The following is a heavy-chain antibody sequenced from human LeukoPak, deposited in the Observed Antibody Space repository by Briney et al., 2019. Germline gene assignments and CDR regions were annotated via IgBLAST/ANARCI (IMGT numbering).Heavy chain of an antibody. CDR2: IKSKTDGGTT. J-gene: IGHJ4*02. D-gene: IGHD3-3*01. CDR3: TTESPITIFGGVIIDPYYFDY. Sequence: GGSLRLSCAASGFTFSNAWMSWVRQAPGKGLEWVGRIKSKTDGGTTDYAAPVKGRFTISRDDSKNTLYLQMNSLKTEDTAVYYCTTESPITIFGGVIIDPYYFDYWGQGTLVTVSS. V-gene: IGHV3-15*01. CDR1: GFTFSNAW.